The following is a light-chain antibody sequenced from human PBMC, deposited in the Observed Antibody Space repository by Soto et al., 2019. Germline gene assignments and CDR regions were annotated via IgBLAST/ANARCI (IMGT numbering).Light chain of an antibody. CDR3: QQYNQWPPLT. Sequence: ETVMTQSPATLSVSPGERATLSCRASQSVSSDLAWYQQKPGQAPRLLIYGASTRATGIPARFSGSGSGTECTLTIISLQSEDFAVYYCQQYNQWPPLTFGGGTKVEIK. J-gene: IGKJ4*01. CDR1: QSVSSD. V-gene: IGKV3-15*01. CDR2: GAS.